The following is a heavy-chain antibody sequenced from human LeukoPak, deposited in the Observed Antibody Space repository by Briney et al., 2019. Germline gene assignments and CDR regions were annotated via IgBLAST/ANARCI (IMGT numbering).Heavy chain of an antibody. CDR1: GGSISSYY. CDR3: ARGYSSSWLGKLDY. D-gene: IGHD6-13*01. V-gene: IGHV4-59*01. CDR2: IYYSGST. Sequence: SETLSLTCTVSGGSISSYYWSWIRQTPGKGLEWIGYIYYSGSTNYNPSLNSRVTMSVDTSKNQFSLNLNSVAAADTAVYYCARGYSSSWLGKLDYWGQGTLVTVSS. J-gene: IGHJ4*02.